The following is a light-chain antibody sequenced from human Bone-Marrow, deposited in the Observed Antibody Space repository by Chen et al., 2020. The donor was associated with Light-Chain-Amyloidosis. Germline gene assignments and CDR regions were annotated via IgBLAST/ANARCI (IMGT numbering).Light chain of an antibody. V-gene: IGLV1-40*01. CDR1: SSNLGAGYN. CDR3: QSFDGTLRGAVV. CDR2: DNN. Sequence: QSVLAQPPAVSGAPGQTVTITCTGSSSNLGAGYNVHWYQQLPGTVPKLLIYDNNNRPSEVPDRFYGSQSGTSASLSITGLQAHDEADYYCQSFDGTLRGAVVFGGGTTLTVL. J-gene: IGLJ2*01.